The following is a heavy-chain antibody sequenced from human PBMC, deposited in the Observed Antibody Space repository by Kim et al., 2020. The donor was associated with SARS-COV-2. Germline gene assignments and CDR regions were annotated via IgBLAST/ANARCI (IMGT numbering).Heavy chain of an antibody. J-gene: IGHJ4*02. Sequence: SLKSRVTISVDTSKNQFSLKLSSVTAADTAVYYCAREGRYYGSGSYMVDYWGQGTLVTVSS. CDR3: AREGRYYGSGSYMVDY. D-gene: IGHD3-10*01. V-gene: IGHV4-34*01.